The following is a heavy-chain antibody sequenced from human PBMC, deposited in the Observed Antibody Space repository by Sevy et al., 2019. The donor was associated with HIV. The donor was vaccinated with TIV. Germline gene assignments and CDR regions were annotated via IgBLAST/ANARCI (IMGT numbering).Heavy chain of an antibody. CDR1: VFTFSSYG. D-gene: IGHD4-17*01. V-gene: IGHV3-30*18. CDR2: ITYDGSNQ. CDR3: AKDHALTTLWVNNWFES. J-gene: IGHJ5*01. Sequence: GGSLRLSCAASVFTFSSYGKHWVRQAPGKGLEWVAVITYDGSNQYYTDSVKGRFTISRDDSKNTLYLQMNSRRAEDTAVYYCAKDHALTTLWVNNWFESWGQGTLVTVSS.